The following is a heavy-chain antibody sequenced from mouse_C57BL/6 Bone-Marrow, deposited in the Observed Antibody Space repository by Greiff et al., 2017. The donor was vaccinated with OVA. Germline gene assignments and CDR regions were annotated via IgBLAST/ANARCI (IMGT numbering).Heavy chain of an antibody. D-gene: IGHD1-3*01. V-gene: IGHV1-82*01. J-gene: IGHJ4*01. CDR2: IYPGDGDT. CDR1: GYAFSSSW. CDR3: ARSGSYYYAMDY. Sequence: QVQLQQSGPELVKPGASVKISCKASGYAFSSSWMNWVKQRPGKGLEWIGRIYPGDGDTNYNGKFKGKSTLTVDKSSSTAYMQLSSLTSEDSAVYYCARSGSYYYAMDYWGQGTSVTVSS.